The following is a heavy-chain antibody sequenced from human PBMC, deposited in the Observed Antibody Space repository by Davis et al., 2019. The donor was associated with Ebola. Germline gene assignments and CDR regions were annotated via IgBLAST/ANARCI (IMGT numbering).Heavy chain of an antibody. CDR3: ARILYSSYYFDS. Sequence: GGSLRLSCAPSGFTFSSFAMAWVRQAPGKGLEWVSSISSSGSHIYYADSVKGRITISRDNAKNSLHLQMNSLSAEDTAVYFCARILYSSYYFDSWGQGTLVTVSS. D-gene: IGHD6-6*01. CDR2: ISSSGSHI. CDR1: GFTFSSFA. V-gene: IGHV3-21*01. J-gene: IGHJ4*02.